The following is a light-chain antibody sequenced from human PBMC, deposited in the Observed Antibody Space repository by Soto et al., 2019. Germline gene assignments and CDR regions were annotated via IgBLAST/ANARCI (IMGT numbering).Light chain of an antibody. CDR2: GAS. CDR1: QGIHKF. Sequence: IQLTQSPSSLSASVGDRVTITCRARQGIHKFLAWYQQRPGKAPQLLVYGASTLQSGVPSRFSGSGSGTDFTLTISSLQPEDFATYYCQQLTNFRFTFGQGTKLDIK. J-gene: IGKJ2*01. V-gene: IGKV1-9*01. CDR3: QQLTNFRFT.